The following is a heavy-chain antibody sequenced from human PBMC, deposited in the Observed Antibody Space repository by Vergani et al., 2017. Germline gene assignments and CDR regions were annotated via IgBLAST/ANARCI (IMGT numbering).Heavy chain of an antibody. D-gene: IGHD2-21*01. CDR2: INPSGGST. CDR3: ARSIGYCAGATCRAYYFDH. V-gene: IGHV1-46*01. J-gene: IGHJ5*02. Sequence: QVQLVQSGAEVKKPGASVKVSCKASGYTFTSYYMHWVRQAPGQGLEWMGIINPSGGSTSYAQKFQGRATMTRDTSTSTVYMELSSLRSEDTAVYYCARSIGYCAGATCRAYYFDHWGQGTRVTVSS. CDR1: GYTFTSYY.